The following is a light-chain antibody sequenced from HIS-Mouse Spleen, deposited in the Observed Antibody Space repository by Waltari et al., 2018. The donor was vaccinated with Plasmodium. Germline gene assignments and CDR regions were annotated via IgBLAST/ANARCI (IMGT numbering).Light chain of an antibody. CDR2: DVS. V-gene: IGLV2-11*01. CDR1: SSDVGGSNY. CDR3: CSYAGSYTYV. J-gene: IGLJ1*01. Sequence: QSALTQPRSVSGSPGQSVTISCTGTSSDVGGSNYVSWYQQHPGNAPKLMIYDVSKRPSGVPDRFSGSKSGNTASLTISGLQAEDEADYYCCSYAGSYTYVFGTGTKVTVL.